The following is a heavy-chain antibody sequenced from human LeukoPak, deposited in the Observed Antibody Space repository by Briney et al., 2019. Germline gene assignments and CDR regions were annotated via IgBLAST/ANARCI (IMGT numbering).Heavy chain of an antibody. J-gene: IGHJ5*02. V-gene: IGHV4-59*01. CDR3: ARHFQPLLPIEANWFDP. Sequence: PSETLSLTCTVSRGSISSFYWNWIRQPPGKGLEWIGYISDSGNTNYNPSLKSRVTISVDTSKNQFSLNLTSVTAADTAVYYCARHFQPLLPIEANWFDPWGQGTLVTVSS. CDR1: RGSISSFY. CDR2: ISDSGNT. D-gene: IGHD2/OR15-2a*01.